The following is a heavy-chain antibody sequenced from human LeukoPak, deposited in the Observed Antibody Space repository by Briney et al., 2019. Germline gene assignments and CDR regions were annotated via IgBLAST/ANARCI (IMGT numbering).Heavy chain of an antibody. CDR3: ASTVTNDY. Sequence: PGGSLRLSCAAFGFSFDDYGMHWVRQAPGKGLEWVSSITWNKGNIGYADSVKGRFTISRDNAKNSLYLQMNSLRAEDTAVYYCASTVTNDYWGQGTLVTVSS. D-gene: IGHD4-11*01. J-gene: IGHJ4*02. CDR1: GFSFDDYG. V-gene: IGHV3-9*01. CDR2: ITWNKGNI.